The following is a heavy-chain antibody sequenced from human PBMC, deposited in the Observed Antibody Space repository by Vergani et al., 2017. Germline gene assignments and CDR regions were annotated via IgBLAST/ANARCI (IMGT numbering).Heavy chain of an antibody. V-gene: IGHV1-8*01. CDR1: GYTFTSYD. J-gene: IGHJ4*02. CDR3: ARGVYSSSSCR. CDR2: MNHNSGNT. D-gene: IGHD6-6*01. Sequence: QVQLVQSGAEVKKPGASVKVSCKASGYTFTSYDIHLVRQATGQGLEWMGWMNHNSGNTGYAQKIQGRITMTRNTSISTAYMELSSLRSEDAAVYSCARGVYSSSSCRWGQGTLVTVSA.